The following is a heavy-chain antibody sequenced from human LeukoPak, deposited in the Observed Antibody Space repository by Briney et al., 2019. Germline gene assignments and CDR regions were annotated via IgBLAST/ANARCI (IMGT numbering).Heavy chain of an antibody. CDR2: IYTSGST. Sequence: SETLSLTCTVSGGSISSYYWSWIRQPAGKGLEWIGRIYTSGSTNYNPSLKSRVTMSVDTSKNQFSLKLSSVTAADTAVYYCARDRPILYSSSWDRPYNWFDPWGQGTLVTVSS. J-gene: IGHJ5*02. CDR3: ARDRPILYSSSWDRPYNWFDP. CDR1: GGSISSYY. D-gene: IGHD6-13*01. V-gene: IGHV4-4*07.